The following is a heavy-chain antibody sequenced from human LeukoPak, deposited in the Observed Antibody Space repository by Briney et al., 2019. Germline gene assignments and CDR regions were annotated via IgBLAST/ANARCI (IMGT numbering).Heavy chain of an antibody. CDR3: AKDVRWELLLRGAFDI. J-gene: IGHJ3*02. V-gene: IGHV3-23*01. CDR2: ISGGSSGST. D-gene: IGHD1-26*01. CDR1: GFTFSDYA. Sequence: GGSLRLSCAASGFTFSDYAMSWVRQAPGKGLEWLSVISGGSSGSTYYADSVTGRFTVSRDNSKNTVDLQMNSLRVEDTAVYYCAKDVRWELLLRGAFDIWGQGTMVTVSS.